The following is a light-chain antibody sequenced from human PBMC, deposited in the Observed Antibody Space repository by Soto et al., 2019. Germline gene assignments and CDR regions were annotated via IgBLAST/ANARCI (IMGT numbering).Light chain of an antibody. CDR1: QSVST. CDR2: GTS. CDR3: QHYGASPRYT. J-gene: IGKJ2*01. Sequence: EVVLTQSPGALSLSPGERATLSCRTSQSVSTVAWYQQKPGQTPRLLIFGTSIRATGIPDRFGGSGSGTDFTLTISRLEPEDFAVYFCQHYGASPRYTFGQGTKLELK. V-gene: IGKV3-20*01.